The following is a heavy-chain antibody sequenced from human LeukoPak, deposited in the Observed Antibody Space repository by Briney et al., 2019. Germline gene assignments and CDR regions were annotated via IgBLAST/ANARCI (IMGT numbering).Heavy chain of an antibody. CDR2: ISSNGGST. V-gene: IGHV3-64D*06. J-gene: IGHJ4*02. CDR3: VKSEGYRPLVSPFDY. Sequence: GGSLRLSCSASGFTFSSYAMHWVRQAPGKGLEYVSAISSNGGSTYYADSVKGRFTISRDNSKNTLYLQMSSLRAEDTAVYYCVKSEGYRPLVSPFDYWGQGTLVTVSS. CDR1: GFTFSSYA. D-gene: IGHD6-13*01.